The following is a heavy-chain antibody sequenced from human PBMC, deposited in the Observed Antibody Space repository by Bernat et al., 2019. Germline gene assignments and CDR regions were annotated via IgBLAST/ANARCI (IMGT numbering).Heavy chain of an antibody. Sequence: EVQLLESGGGLGHPGGSLRLSCVASGFTFSNFAMTWVRQAPGKGLDWVSSISNSGGATYYADSVKGRFTISRDNSKNTLYLQVNSLRAEDTAVYYCVKPKWGPDAFDIWGQGTMVTVSS. CDR1: GFTFSNFA. CDR3: VKPKWGPDAFDI. CDR2: ISNSGGAT. D-gene: IGHD1-26*01. J-gene: IGHJ3*02. V-gene: IGHV3-23*01.